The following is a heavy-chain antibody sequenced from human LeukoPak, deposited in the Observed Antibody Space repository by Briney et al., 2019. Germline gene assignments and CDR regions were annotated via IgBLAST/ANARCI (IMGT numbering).Heavy chain of an antibody. D-gene: IGHD5-24*01. CDR2: ISGSGGST. V-gene: IGHV3-23*01. J-gene: IGHJ3*02. CDR3: ARDGYKGYI. CDR1: GFTFSSYA. Sequence: GGSLRLSCAASGFTFSSYAMSWVRQAPGKGLEWVSAISGSGGSTYYADSVKGRFTISRDNAKNSLYPQMNSLRAEDTAVYYCARDGYKGYIWGQGTMVTVSS.